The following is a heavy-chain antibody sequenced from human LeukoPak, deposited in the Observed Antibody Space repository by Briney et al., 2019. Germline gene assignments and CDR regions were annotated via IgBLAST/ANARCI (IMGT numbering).Heavy chain of an antibody. CDR2: ISGSGGST. Sequence: PGGSLRLSCAASGFTFSSYAMSWVRQAPGKGLEWVSAISGSGGSTYYADSVKGRFTISRDNSKNTLYLQMNSLRAEDTAVYYCAKGGYCSSTSCYAANWFDPWGQGTLVTVSS. D-gene: IGHD2-2*01. CDR1: GFTFSSYA. CDR3: AKGGYCSSTSCYAANWFDP. J-gene: IGHJ5*02. V-gene: IGHV3-23*01.